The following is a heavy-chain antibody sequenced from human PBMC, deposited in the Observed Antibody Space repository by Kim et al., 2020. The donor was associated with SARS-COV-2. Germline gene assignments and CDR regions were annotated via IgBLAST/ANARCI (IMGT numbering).Heavy chain of an antibody. CDR3: ARGPYSGSFYGGYYYYYGMDV. Sequence: SETLSLTCTVSGVSISSYYWSWIRQPPGKGLEWIGDIYYSGSTNYNPSLKSRVTISVDTSKNQFSLKLSSVTAADTAVYYCARGPYSGSFYGGYYYYYGMDVWGQGTTGTVSS. CDR2: IYYSGST. CDR1: GVSISSYY. D-gene: IGHD1-26*01. J-gene: IGHJ6*02. V-gene: IGHV4-59*01.